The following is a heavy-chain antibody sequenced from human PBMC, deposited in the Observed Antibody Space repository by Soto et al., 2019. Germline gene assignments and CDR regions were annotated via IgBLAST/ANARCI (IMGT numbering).Heavy chain of an antibody. CDR3: AKRGKGTTSNHEFSN. CDR2: ISGSGGST. V-gene: IGHV3-23*01. D-gene: IGHD4-17*01. CDR1: GFTFSSYA. J-gene: IGHJ4*02. Sequence: EVQLLESGGGLVQPGGSLRLSCAASGFTFSSYAMSWVRQAPGKGLEWVSAISGSGGSTYYADSAKGRFTISRDNSKNTLYLQMNSLRAEDTAVYYCAKRGKGTTSNHEFSNWGQGTLVTVSS.